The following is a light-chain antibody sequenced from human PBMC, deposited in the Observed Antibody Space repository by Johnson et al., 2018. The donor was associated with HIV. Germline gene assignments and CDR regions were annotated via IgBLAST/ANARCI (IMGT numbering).Light chain of an antibody. CDR1: SSNIGNNY. V-gene: IGLV1-51*01. CDR3: GTWDSSLSAYV. Sequence: QAVLTQPPSVSAAPGQKVTISCSGSSSNIGNNYVSWYQQIPGRAPKLLIYDNNKRPSGIPDRFSGSKSGTSATLGIIELQTGDEADYYCGTWDSSLSAYVFGTGTKVTVL. J-gene: IGLJ1*01. CDR2: DNN.